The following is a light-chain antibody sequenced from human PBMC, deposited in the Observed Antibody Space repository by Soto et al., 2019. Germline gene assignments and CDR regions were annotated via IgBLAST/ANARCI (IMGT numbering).Light chain of an antibody. CDR1: QSVSRK. CDR3: QQYYTYPWT. Sequence: TQVPSRGPGYPGERATLSCRASQSVSRKLAWYQQTRGQAPKLLIYGASTMATGVPARFSGSGSGTEFTLTISSLQPDDFATYYCQQYYTYPWTFGQGTKVAIK. CDR2: GAS. J-gene: IGKJ1*01. V-gene: IGKV3-15*01.